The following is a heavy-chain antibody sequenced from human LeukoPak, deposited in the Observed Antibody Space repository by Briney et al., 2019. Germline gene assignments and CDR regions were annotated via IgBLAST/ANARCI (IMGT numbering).Heavy chain of an antibody. Sequence: SETLSLTRAVYGGSFSGYYWSWIRQPPGKGLEWIGEINHSGSTNYNPSLKSRVTISVDTSKNQFSLKLSSVTAADTAVYYCARGYTWIHFDYWGQGTLVTVSS. J-gene: IGHJ4*02. D-gene: IGHD5-18*01. CDR3: ARGYTWIHFDY. CDR1: GGSFSGYY. CDR2: INHSGST. V-gene: IGHV4-34*01.